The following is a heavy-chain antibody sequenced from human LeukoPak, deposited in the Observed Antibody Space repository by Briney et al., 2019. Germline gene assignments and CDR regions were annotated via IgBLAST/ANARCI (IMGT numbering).Heavy chain of an antibody. D-gene: IGHD6-6*01. CDR2: IIPIFGTA. CDR1: GGSFSSYA. V-gene: IGHV1-69*05. CDR3: ARGPRLDPYSSSSSRYYYYMDV. J-gene: IGHJ6*03. Sequence: ASVKVSCKASGGSFSSYAISWVRQAPGQGLEWMGGIIPIFGTANYAQKFQGRVTITTDESTSTAYMELSSLRSEDTAVYYCARGPRLDPYSSSSSRYYYYMDVWGKGTTVTVSS.